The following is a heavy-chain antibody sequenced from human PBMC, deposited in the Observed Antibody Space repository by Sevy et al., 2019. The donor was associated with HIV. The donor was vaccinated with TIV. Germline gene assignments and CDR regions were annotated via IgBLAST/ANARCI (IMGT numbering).Heavy chain of an antibody. Sequence: GGSLRLSCTSSGFTFGDYAMSWFRQAPGKGLEWVAFIRRNSHEPYGGTTEYAASVKGRFTISRDDSKRIAYLQMNSLKTEDTAVYYFTRALATADTPEYYFDYWGQVILVTVSS. CDR2: IRRNSHEPYGGTT. CDR3: TRALATADTPEYYFDY. CDR1: GFTFGDYA. J-gene: IGHJ4*02. D-gene: IGHD5-12*01. V-gene: IGHV3-49*03.